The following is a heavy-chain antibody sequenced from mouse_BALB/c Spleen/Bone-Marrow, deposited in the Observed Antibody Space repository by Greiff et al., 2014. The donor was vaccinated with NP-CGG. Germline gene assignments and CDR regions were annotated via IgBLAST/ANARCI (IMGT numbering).Heavy chain of an antibody. CDR3: ASYYYGSSSFAY. CDR1: GFSIKDTY. CDR2: IDPANGNT. D-gene: IGHD1-1*01. Sequence: EVKLMESRAELVKPGASVKLSCTASGFSIKDTYMHWVKQRPEQGLEWIGRIDPANGNTKYDPKFQGKATITADTSSNTAYLQLSSLTSEDTAVYYCASYYYGSSSFAYWGQGTLVTVSA. V-gene: IGHV14-3*02. J-gene: IGHJ3*01.